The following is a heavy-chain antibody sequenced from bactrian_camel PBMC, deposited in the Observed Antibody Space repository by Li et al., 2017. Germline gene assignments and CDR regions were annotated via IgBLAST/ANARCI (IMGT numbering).Heavy chain of an antibody. CDR3: AAAPAPIWGSRLQAHDFGY. J-gene: IGHJ6*01. CDR1: GFTDSSHY. D-gene: IGHD5*01. V-gene: IGHV3S40*01. CDR2: ISTTAGRT. Sequence: VQLVESGGGLVQPGGSLRLSCAASGFTDSSHYINWVRQSPGTEREGIVAISTTAGRTVYADSVKGRFTISQDNAKNTVYLQMNSLKPEDTAMYYCAAAPAPIWGSRLQAHDFGYWGQGTQVTVS.